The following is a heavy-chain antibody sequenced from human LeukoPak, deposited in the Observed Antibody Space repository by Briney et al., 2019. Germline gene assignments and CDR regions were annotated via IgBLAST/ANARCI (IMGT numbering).Heavy chain of an antibody. CDR1: GYTFTGYY. V-gene: IGHV1-2*02. CDR2: INPNSGGT. Sequence: ASVKVSCKASGYTFTGYYMHWVRQAPGQGLEWIRWINPNSGGTNYAQNFQGRVTMTRDTSISTAYMELSRLRSDDTAVYYCARDGEVAGWSTVFDYWGQGTLVTVSS. CDR3: ARDGEVAGWSTVFDY. D-gene: IGHD6-19*01. J-gene: IGHJ4*02.